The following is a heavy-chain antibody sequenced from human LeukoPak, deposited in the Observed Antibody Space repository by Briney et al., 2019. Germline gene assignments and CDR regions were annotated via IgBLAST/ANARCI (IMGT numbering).Heavy chain of an antibody. J-gene: IGHJ4*02. Sequence: PGGSLRLSCAASGFTFSSYWMSWVRQAPGKGLGWVANIRHDGSEKYYVDSVKGRFTISRDNAKNSLYLQMNSLRAEDTAVYYCARPAGYSSSWPFDYWGQGTLVTVSS. D-gene: IGHD6-13*01. CDR3: ARPAGYSSSWPFDY. CDR1: GFTFSSYW. CDR2: IRHDGSEK. V-gene: IGHV3-7*01.